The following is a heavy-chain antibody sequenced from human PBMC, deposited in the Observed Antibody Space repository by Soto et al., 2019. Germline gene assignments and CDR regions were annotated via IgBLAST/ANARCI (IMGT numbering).Heavy chain of an antibody. Sequence: EVQLVESGGGLVQPGGSLRLSCAASGFTFSSYAMHWVRQAPGKGLEYVAAITSNGSNTDYAGSVKGRFTISRDNSKKSLALQLSSRLGNNMAVKDCMRRIPFGDIMDVGGKGTTVTVSS. CDR3: MRRIPFGDIMDV. CDR2: ITSNGSNT. CDR1: GFTFSSYA. J-gene: IGHJ6*04. V-gene: IGHV3-64*07. D-gene: IGHD2-21*01.